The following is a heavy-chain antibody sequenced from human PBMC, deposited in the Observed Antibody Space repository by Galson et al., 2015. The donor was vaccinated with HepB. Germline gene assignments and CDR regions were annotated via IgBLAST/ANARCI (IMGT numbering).Heavy chain of an antibody. CDR2: IRLSGST. CDR1: GDSISSTSYY. V-gene: IGHV4-39*01. Sequence: ETLSLTCTVSGDSISSTSYYWGWIRQPPGKGLEWIGSIRLSGSTYYNPSLKSRVTISLDTSNSQSSLRVSSVTAADTAVYYCARPYSGSYSAYDYWGLGTLVIVSS. D-gene: IGHD1-26*01. J-gene: IGHJ4*02. CDR3: ARPYSGSYSAYDY.